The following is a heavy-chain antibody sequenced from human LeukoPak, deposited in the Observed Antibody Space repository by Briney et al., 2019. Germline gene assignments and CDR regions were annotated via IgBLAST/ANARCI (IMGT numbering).Heavy chain of an antibody. CDR2: IYYSGST. CDR3: ARGPRTTVAGINY. D-gene: IGHD4-23*01. V-gene: IGHV4-59*12. CDR1: GGSISSYY. J-gene: IGHJ4*02. Sequence: SETLSLTCTVSGGSISSYYWSWIRQPPGKGLEWIGYIYYSGSTNYNPSLKSRVTISVDTSKNQFSLKLSSVTAADTAVYYCARGPRTTVAGINYWGQGTLVTVSS.